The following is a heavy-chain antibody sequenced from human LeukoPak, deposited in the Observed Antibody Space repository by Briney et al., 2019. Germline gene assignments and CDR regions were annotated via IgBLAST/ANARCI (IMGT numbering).Heavy chain of an antibody. CDR3: ASGYYYDSSGYYDY. CDR2: ISYDGSNK. V-gene: IGHV3-30-3*01. CDR1: GFTFSSYA. D-gene: IGHD3-22*01. J-gene: IGHJ4*02. Sequence: GGSLRLSCAASGFTFSSYAMHWVRQAPGKGLGWVAVISYDGSNKYYADSVKGRFTISRDNSKNTLYLQMNSLRAEDTAVYYCASGYYYDSSGYYDYWGQGTLVTVSS.